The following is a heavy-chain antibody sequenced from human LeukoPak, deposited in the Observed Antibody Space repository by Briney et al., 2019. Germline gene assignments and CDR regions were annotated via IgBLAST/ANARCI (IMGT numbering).Heavy chain of an antibody. CDR1: GFTFSTYS. CDR2: ISSSSSHI. Sequence: GGSLRLSCAASGFTFSTYSMNWVRQAPGKGLEWVSSISSSSSHIYYADSVKGRFTMSRDNAKNSLYLQMNSLRAEDTAVYYCAREARYSGYDKFDYWGQGTLVTVSS. V-gene: IGHV3-21*01. J-gene: IGHJ4*02. CDR3: AREARYSGYDKFDY. D-gene: IGHD5-12*01.